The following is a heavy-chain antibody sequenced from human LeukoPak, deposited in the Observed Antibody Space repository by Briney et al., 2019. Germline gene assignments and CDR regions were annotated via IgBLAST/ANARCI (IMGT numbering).Heavy chain of an antibody. D-gene: IGHD1-20*01. J-gene: IGHJ4*02. Sequence: PGRSLRLSCAASGFTFSSYAMHWVRQAPGKGLEWVAVISYDGSNKYYADSAKGRFTISRDNSKNTLYLQMNSLRAEDTAVYYCARVDQYNWNDFDYWDQGTLVTVSS. CDR2: ISYDGSNK. V-gene: IGHV3-30-3*01. CDR3: ARVDQYNWNDFDY. CDR1: GFTFSSYA.